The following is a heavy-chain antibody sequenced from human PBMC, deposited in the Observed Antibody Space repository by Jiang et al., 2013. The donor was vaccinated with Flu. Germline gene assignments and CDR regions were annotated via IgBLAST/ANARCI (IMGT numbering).Heavy chain of an antibody. CDR3: ARDSGYSSHWAFDP. J-gene: IGHJ5*02. Sequence: SGAEVKKPGASVKVSCKASGYTLTENQMHWVREAPGQGLEWMGMINPSDGDTRYTQKFQGRVRLTRDTSTSTVYMEVSSLTSEDTAVYYCARDSGYSSHWAFDPWGQGTPVTVSS. CDR2: INPSDGDT. V-gene: IGHV1-46*03. D-gene: IGHD6-13*01. CDR1: GYTLTENQ.